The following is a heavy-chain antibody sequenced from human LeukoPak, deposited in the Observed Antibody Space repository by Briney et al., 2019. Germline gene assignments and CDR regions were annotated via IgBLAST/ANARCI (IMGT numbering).Heavy chain of an antibody. CDR1: GFTLSTYA. D-gene: IGHD3-9*01. Sequence: PGGSLRLSCAASGFTLSTYAMSWVRQAPGKGLEWVSTISGSGGVTYYADSVKGRFTISRDNSKNTLYLQMNSLRAEDTAVYYCARDAHYDILTGYYYYGMDVWGQGTTVTVSS. CDR3: ARDAHYDILTGYYYYGMDV. CDR2: ISGSGGVT. J-gene: IGHJ6*02. V-gene: IGHV3-23*01.